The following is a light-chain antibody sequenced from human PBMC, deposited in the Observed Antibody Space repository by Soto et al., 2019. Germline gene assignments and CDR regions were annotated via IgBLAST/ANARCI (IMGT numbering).Light chain of an antibody. J-gene: IGLJ3*02. CDR2: EVT. Sequence: QSVLTQPPSASGSPGQSVTISCTGTSSDVGAYDYVSWYQQHPGKAPKLIIYEVTKRPSGVPDRFSGSKSGDTASLTVSGLQTEDGAGYYCSSYAGYNTVFGGGTQLTVL. V-gene: IGLV2-8*01. CDR1: SSDVGAYDY. CDR3: SSYAGYNTV.